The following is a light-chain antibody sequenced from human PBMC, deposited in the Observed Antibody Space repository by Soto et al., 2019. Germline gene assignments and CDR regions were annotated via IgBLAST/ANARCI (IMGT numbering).Light chain of an antibody. V-gene: IGLV2-23*02. J-gene: IGLJ1*01. CDR1: SSDVGSYNL. CDR2: GVN. CDR3: CSYTNSGTFV. Sequence: QSVLSQPASVSGSPGQSITISCTGTSSDVGSYNLVSWFQLHPGKAPKLIIYGVNQRPSGVSNRFSGSKSGTTASLTISGLQAEDEADYYCCSYTNSGTFVFGSGTKLTVL.